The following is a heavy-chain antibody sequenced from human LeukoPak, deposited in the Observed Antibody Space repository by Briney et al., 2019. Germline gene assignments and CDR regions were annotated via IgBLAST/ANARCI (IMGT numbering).Heavy chain of an antibody. CDR3: ARGVEPLAANTLAY. Sequence: GGSLRLSCAASGFTVSSNYMSWVRQAPGKGLEWVSVIYSGGSTYYADSVQGRFTISRDNSKNTLYLEMNSLSPDDTAVYYCARGVEPLAANTLAYWGQGTLVTVSS. CDR1: GFTVSSNY. J-gene: IGHJ4*02. D-gene: IGHD1-14*01. V-gene: IGHV3-53*01. CDR2: IYSGGST.